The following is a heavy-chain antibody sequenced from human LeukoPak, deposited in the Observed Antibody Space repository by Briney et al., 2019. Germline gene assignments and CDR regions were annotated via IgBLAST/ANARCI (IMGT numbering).Heavy chain of an antibody. CDR3: ARDYADYVGYFFFDY. V-gene: IGHV3-23*01. D-gene: IGHD4-17*01. Sequence: GESLKISCKGSGYSFTSYWIGWVRQAPGKGLEWVSSLTGGGETTYYADSAKGRFTISRDNSQNTLYLQMNSLRAEDTAVYYCARDYADYVGYFFFDYWGQGTLVTVSS. CDR2: LTGGGETT. J-gene: IGHJ4*02. CDR1: GYSFTSYW.